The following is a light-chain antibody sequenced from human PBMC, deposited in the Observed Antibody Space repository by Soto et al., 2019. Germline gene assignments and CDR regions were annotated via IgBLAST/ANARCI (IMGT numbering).Light chain of an antibody. CDR2: SAS. CDR1: QIINRQ. Sequence: DIQMTQSPLSLSASVGDRVSITCRASQIINRQVNWYQQKPGKAPDLLIYSASSLQSGVPSRFSGSGSGTDFSLTISRLQPEDIATYYCQQTFGMPFTFGQGTNLEIK. J-gene: IGKJ2*01. CDR3: QQTFGMPFT. V-gene: IGKV1-39*01.